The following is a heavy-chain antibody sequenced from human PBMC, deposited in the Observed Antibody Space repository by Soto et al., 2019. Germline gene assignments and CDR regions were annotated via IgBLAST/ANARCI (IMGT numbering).Heavy chain of an antibody. CDR1: GFTFRNYG. V-gene: IGHV3-33*01. Sequence: QVQLVESGGGVVQPGRSLRLSCAASGFTFRNYGMHWVRQAPAKGLEWVALVWYDGGNKNYVDSVKGRFTISRDNSKNTLYRQMNSLRDEDTAVYYCGRAAGYSGNDYVYYYGMDVWGQGTTVTVSS. D-gene: IGHD5-12*01. J-gene: IGHJ6*02. CDR3: GRAAGYSGNDYVYYYGMDV. CDR2: VWYDGGNK.